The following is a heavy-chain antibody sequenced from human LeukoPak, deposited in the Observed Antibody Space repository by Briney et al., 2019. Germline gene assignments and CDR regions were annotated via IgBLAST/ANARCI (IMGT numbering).Heavy chain of an antibody. CDR2: IYYSGST. D-gene: IGHD3-10*01. CDR1: GGSISSYY. V-gene: IGHV4-59*01. J-gene: IGHJ4*02. CDR3: AREGPAPDSGSYPSFDY. Sequence: PSETLSLTCTVSGGSISSYYWSWIRQPPGKGLEWIGYIYYSGSTNYNPSLKSRVTISVDTSKNQFSLKLSSVTAADTAVYYCAREGPAPDSGSYPSFDYWGQGTLVTVSS.